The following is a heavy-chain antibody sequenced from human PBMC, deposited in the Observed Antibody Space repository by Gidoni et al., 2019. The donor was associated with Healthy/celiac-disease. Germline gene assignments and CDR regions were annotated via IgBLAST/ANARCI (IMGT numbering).Heavy chain of an antibody. Sequence: QVQLVQSGAEVKKPGASVKVSCKASGYTFTSYYMHWVRQAPGQGLEWMGIINPSGGSTSYAQKFQGRVTMTRDTSTSTVYMELSSLRSEDTAVYYCARERGRGTIFGVVPWGFDPWGQGTLVTVSS. V-gene: IGHV1-46*01. CDR2: INPSGGST. CDR3: ARERGRGTIFGVVPWGFDP. J-gene: IGHJ5*02. CDR1: GYTFTSYY. D-gene: IGHD3-3*01.